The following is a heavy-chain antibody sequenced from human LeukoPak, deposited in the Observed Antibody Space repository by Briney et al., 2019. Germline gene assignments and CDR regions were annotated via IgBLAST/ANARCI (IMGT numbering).Heavy chain of an antibody. V-gene: IGHV1-46*01. CDR1: GYTFTSYS. CDR3: ARGLIDYYFAMDV. D-gene: IGHD3-16*01. Sequence: GASVTVSCTASGYTFTSYSIHWVRRAPGQGLEWMGIINPSGGSTSYAQKFQGRVTVTRDTSTSTVYMELSSLRSEDTAVYYCARGLIDYYFAMDVWGQGTTVTVSS. CDR2: INPSGGST. J-gene: IGHJ6*02.